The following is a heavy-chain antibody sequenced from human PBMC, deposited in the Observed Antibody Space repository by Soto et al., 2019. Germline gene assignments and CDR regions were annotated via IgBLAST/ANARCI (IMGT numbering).Heavy chain of an antibody. D-gene: IGHD2-15*01. J-gene: IGHJ6*02. CDR3: APLTVSLSGPYGIHV. V-gene: IGHV4-39*01. CDR2: MLYSGLT. Sequence: SETLSLTCTVSGYSVSSSDYYWAWIRQPPGKGLEWIGSMLYSGLTYYNPSLKSRVTLSVDTSKNQFSVRLNSVTASDTAVYYCAPLTVSLSGPYGIHVWGQGTTVTVSS. CDR1: GYSVSSSDYY.